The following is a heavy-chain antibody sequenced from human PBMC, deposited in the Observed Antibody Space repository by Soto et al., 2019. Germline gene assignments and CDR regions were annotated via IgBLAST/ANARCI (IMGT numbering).Heavy chain of an antibody. J-gene: IGHJ4*02. D-gene: IGHD2-8*01. CDR3: AREYCANAVCYRPDY. CDR2: ISGYNDNT. V-gene: IGHV1-18*01. Sequence: ASVKVSCKASDYTFTTYGITWVRQAPGQGLEWMGWISGYNDNTYYTQKLQGRVTMTTDTSTSTAYMELTSLRSDDTAVYYCAREYCANAVCYRPDYWGQGTLVTVSS. CDR1: DYTFTTYG.